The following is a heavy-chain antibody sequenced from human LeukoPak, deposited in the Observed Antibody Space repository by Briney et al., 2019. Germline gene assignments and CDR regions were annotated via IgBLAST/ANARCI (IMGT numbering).Heavy chain of an antibody. Sequence: GGSLRLSCVAPGFAFSGHAASWFGQAPEKGLEGVSTIGLGGTDTYYADSVGGRFTISKDSSKNTLQMNSLSAEDTAIYYCVKHSGTVYGNTDSWGQGVLVTVSS. CDR1: GFAFSGHA. J-gene: IGHJ4*02. D-gene: IGHD1-1*01. V-gene: IGHV3-23*01. CDR3: VKHSGTVYGNTDS. CDR2: IGLGGTDT.